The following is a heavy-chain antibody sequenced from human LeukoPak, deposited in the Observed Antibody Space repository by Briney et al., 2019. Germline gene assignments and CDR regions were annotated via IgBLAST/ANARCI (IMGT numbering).Heavy chain of an antibody. CDR3: AKDGLLWFGELDAFDI. V-gene: IGHV3-23*01. Sequence: GGSLRLSCAASGFTFSSYAMSWVRQAPGKGLEWVSAISGSGGSTYYADSVKGRFTISRDNSKNTLYLQMNSLRAEDTAVYYCAKDGLLWFGELDAFDIWGQGTMVTVSS. CDR2: ISGSGGST. CDR1: GFTFSSYA. J-gene: IGHJ3*02. D-gene: IGHD3-10*01.